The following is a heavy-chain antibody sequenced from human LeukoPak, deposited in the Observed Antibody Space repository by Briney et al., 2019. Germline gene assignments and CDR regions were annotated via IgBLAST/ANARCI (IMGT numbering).Heavy chain of an antibody. CDR3: SRESGAFCPFGY. D-gene: IGHD1-26*01. Sequence: SETLSLTCGVSGGSIRSTNWWSWVRQPPGQGLEWIGEISLSGHTNFNPSLNGRVTMSLDESRNQLSLKLTPVSAAYTAIYYCSRESGAFCPFGYWGQGTLV. CDR1: GGSIRSTNW. V-gene: IGHV4/OR15-8*02. CDR2: ISLSGHT. J-gene: IGHJ4*02.